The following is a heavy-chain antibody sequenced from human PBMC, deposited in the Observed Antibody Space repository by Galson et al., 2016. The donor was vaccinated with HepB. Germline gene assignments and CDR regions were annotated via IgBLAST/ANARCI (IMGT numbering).Heavy chain of an antibody. CDR3: VKMVDAFDM. CDR2: ISASGGGT. CDR1: GFTFSNYA. Sequence: SLRLSCAASGFTFSNYAMSWVRQAPGKGLEWVSAISASGGGTFFAESVKGRLTTSRDNANNALYLQMNSLRAEDAAVYYCVKMVDAFDMWGQGSKVSVSS. D-gene: IGHD2-8*01. J-gene: IGHJ3*02. V-gene: IGHV3-23*01.